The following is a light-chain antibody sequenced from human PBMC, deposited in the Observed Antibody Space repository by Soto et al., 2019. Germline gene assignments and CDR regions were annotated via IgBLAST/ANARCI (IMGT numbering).Light chain of an antibody. Sequence: QSALTQPASMSGSPGLSITISCTGTSSDVGAYNFVSWYQQHPDKAPKLMIFDVSNRPSGVSNRFSGSKSGNTDSLTISGLQSEDEAEYYCGSYTTSSNYVFGTGTKVTVL. CDR1: SSDVGAYNF. J-gene: IGLJ1*01. CDR3: GSYTTSSNYV. CDR2: DVS. V-gene: IGLV2-14*03.